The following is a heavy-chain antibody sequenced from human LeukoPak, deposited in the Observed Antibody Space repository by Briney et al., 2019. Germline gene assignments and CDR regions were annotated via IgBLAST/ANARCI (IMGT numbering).Heavy chain of an antibody. Sequence: ASVKVSCKASGYTFTNFDINWVRQAPGQGLEWMGWMNPVSGNAGSAQKFQGRVTLTRDTSISTAYMELSSLRSDDTAFYYCARAPMGAAALYWGQGTLVTVTS. V-gene: IGHV1-8*01. CDR1: GYTFTNFD. CDR3: ARAPMGAAALY. CDR2: MNPVSGNA. D-gene: IGHD6-13*01. J-gene: IGHJ4*02.